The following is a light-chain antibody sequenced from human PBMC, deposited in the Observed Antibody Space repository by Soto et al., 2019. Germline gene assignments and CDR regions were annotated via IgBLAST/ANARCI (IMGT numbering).Light chain of an antibody. V-gene: IGKV3-20*01. CDR2: DAS. J-gene: IGKJ1*01. CDR3: LQYGSSVWT. CDR1: QTIGNN. Sequence: EIMLAQSPATLSVSPGERVTLSCRATQTIGNNLAWYQQKPGQAPRLLIYDASSRATGIPDRFSGSGSGTDFTLTIPRLEPEDFAVYYCLQYGSSVWTFGQGTKVDI.